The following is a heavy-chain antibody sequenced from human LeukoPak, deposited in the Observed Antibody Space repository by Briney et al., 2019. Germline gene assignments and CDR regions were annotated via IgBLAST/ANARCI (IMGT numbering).Heavy chain of an antibody. D-gene: IGHD5-18*01. CDR1: GDSITRGYY. CDR3: ARSSSVDTALVGVHWFDP. J-gene: IGHJ5*02. Sequence: KPSETLSLTCVVSGDSITRGYYWAWIRQPPGKGLEWIGSIFHSGSTYRNPSLRSRVTISLNTSKNQISLILSSMTAADTAVYYCARSSSVDTALVGVHWFDPWGQGTLVTVSS. V-gene: IGHV4-38-2*01. CDR2: IFHSGST.